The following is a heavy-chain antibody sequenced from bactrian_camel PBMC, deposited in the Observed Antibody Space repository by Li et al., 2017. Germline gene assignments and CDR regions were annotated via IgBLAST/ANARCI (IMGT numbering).Heavy chain of an antibody. V-gene: IGHV3S40*01. CDR1: GFAFNESR. J-gene: IGHJ4*01. CDR2: INSGGGST. D-gene: IGHD5*01. Sequence: VQLVESGGGLVQPGGSLRLSCAASGFAFNESRMSWVRQVPGKELEWVSAINSGGGSTYYGDYVQGRFTISRDNAKNTLYLQMNSLKTEDTAVYYCATGLLADHGLGLGTQVTVS.